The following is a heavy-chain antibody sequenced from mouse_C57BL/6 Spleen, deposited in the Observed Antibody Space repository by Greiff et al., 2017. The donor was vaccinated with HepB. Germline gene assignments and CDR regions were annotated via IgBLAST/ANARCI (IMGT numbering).Heavy chain of an antibody. CDR2: ISNGGGST. CDR3: ARQLGRGSYAMDY. Sequence: EVQVVESGGGLVQPGGSLKLSCAASGFTFSDYYMYWVRQTPEKRLEWVAYISNGGGSTYYPDTVKGRFTISRDNAKNTLYLQMSRLKSEDTAMYYWARQLGRGSYAMDYWGQGTSVTVSS. V-gene: IGHV5-12*01. D-gene: IGHD4-1*01. CDR1: GFTFSDYY. J-gene: IGHJ4*01.